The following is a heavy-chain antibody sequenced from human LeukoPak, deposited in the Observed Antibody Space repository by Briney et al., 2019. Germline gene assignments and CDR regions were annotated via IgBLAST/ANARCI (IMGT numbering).Heavy chain of an antibody. CDR2: IYYSGST. D-gene: IGHD3-10*01. V-gene: IGHV4-59*08. CDR1: GGSISSYY. Sequence: SSETLSLTCTVSGGSISSYYWSWIRQPPGKGLEWIGYIYYSGSTNYNPSLKSRVTISVDTSKNQFSLKLSSVTAADTAVYYCARPNDYYGSGVPLAFDIWGQGTMVTVSS. CDR3: ARPNDYYGSGVPLAFDI. J-gene: IGHJ3*02.